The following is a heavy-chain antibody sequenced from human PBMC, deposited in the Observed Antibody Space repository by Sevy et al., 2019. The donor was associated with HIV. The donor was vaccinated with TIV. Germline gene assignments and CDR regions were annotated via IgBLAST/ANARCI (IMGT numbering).Heavy chain of an antibody. Sequence: SQTLSLTCAISGDSVSSNSASWNWIRQSPSRGLECLGRTYVRSKWYNHYAVSVKSRITINPATSKNKFSLQLNSVTPEDTAVYYCARAYGVNSSSWDNYYYFDYWGQGTLVTISS. CDR3: ARAYGVNSSSWDNYYYFDY. CDR2: TYVRSKWYN. V-gene: IGHV6-1*01. D-gene: IGHD6-13*01. CDR1: GDSVSSNSAS. J-gene: IGHJ4*02.